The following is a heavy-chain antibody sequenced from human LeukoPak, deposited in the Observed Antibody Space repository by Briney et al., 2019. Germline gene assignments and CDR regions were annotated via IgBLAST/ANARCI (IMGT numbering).Heavy chain of an antibody. D-gene: IGHD4-17*01. V-gene: IGHV3-48*03. CDR2: ISSSGSTI. CDR3: ATSPYYGDYDY. J-gene: IGHJ4*02. CDR1: GFTFSSYG. Sequence: GGSLRLSCAASGFTFSSYGMNWVRQAPGKGLEWVSYISSSGSTIYYADSVKGRYTISRDNAKNSLYLQMNSLRAEDTAVYYCATSPYYGDYDYWGQGTLVTVPS.